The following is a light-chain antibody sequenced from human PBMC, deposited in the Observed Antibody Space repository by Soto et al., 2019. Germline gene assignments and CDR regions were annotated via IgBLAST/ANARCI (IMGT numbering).Light chain of an antibody. CDR2: DAS. CDR3: QQYGSSQWT. Sequence: EIVMTHSPATLSVSPWERATLSCRASQSVGNDLAWYQQKPGQAPRLLIYDASNRATGIPARFSGSGSGTDFTLTISRLEPEDFAVYYCQQYGSSQWTFGQGTKVDIK. V-gene: IGKV3-20*01. J-gene: IGKJ1*01. CDR1: QSVGND.